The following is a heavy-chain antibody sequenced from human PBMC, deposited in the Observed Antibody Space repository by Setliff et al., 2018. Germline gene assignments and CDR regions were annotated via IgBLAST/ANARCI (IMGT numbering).Heavy chain of an antibody. D-gene: IGHD6-19*01. Sequence: AGESLKISCKGSGYSFTRYWIGWVRQMPGKGLEWMGIIYPSDSDTRYSPSFQGQVTISADKSISTAYLQWSSLKASDTAMYYCARQAVAGSDAFDIWGQGTMVTVSS. J-gene: IGHJ3*02. CDR2: IYPSDSDT. CDR1: GYSFTRYW. V-gene: IGHV5-51*01. CDR3: ARQAVAGSDAFDI.